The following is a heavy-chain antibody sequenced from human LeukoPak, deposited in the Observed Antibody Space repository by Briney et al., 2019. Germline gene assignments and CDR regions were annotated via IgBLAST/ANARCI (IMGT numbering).Heavy chain of an antibody. J-gene: IGHJ3*02. CDR1: GGSISSGSYY. CDR2: IYTSGST. CDR3: ARGDFGATGAFDI. Sequence: SETLSLTCTVSGGSISSGSYYWSWIRQPAGKGLEWIGRIYTSGSTNYNPSLKSRVTISVDTSKHQFSLKLRSVTAADTAVYYCARGDFGATGAFDIWGQGTMVTVSS. D-gene: IGHD3/OR15-3a*01. V-gene: IGHV4-61*02.